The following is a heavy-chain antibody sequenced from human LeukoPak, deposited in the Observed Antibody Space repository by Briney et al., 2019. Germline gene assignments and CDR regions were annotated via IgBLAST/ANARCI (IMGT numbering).Heavy chain of an antibody. CDR3: ARLKFYDSTGYSPGYYMDV. CDR1: GYSISSGYY. CDR2: IYPTGNT. Sequence: PSETLSLTCAVSGYSISSGYYWGWIRQPAGKGPEWIGRIYPTGNTDYNPSLKTRVTMSTDLSKKQFSLRLRSVTAADTAVYYCARLKFYDSTGYSPGYYMDVWGKGTAVTVSS. D-gene: IGHD3-22*01. V-gene: IGHV4-38-2*01. J-gene: IGHJ6*03.